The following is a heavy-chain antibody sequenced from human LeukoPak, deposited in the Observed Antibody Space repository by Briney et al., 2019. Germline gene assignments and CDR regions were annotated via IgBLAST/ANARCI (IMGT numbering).Heavy chain of an antibody. Sequence: GGSLRLSCAASGFTFSSYVVRWVRQAPGKGLGWVAFIRYYGSNKYYADSVKGRFTISRDKSKNTLYLQMNSLRAEDTAVYYCAKEGNHMHYYYMDVWGKGTTDTVPS. D-gene: IGHD4-23*01. CDR3: AKEGNHMHYYYMDV. CDR2: IRYYGSNK. CDR1: GFTFSSYV. V-gene: IGHV3-30*02. J-gene: IGHJ6*03.